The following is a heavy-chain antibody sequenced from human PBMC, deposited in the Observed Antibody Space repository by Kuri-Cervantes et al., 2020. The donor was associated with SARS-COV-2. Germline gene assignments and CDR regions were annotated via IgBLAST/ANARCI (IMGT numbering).Heavy chain of an antibody. CDR2: IYYGGST. D-gene: IGHD3-3*01. CDR3: ARQMMSSITIFGVVITRNWFDP. V-gene: IGHV4-39*01. CDR1: GGSISSSSYH. Sequence: SETLSLTCTVSGGSISSSSYHWGWIRQPPGKGLEWIGSIYYGGSTYYNPSLKSRVTISVDTSKNQFSLKLSSVTAADTAVYYCARQMMSSITIFGVVITRNWFDPWGQGTLVTVSS. J-gene: IGHJ5*02.